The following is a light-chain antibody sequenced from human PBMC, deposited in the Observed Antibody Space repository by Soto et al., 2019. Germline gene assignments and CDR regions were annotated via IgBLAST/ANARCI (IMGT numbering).Light chain of an antibody. CDR1: QSVDKD. J-gene: IGKJ5*01. CDR2: DAS. V-gene: IGKV3-11*01. CDR3: QQRHNWPIT. Sequence: IVMTQSPATRSVSPGEGATLSCRPSQSVDKDLAWYRQKPGQAPRLLIYDASNRATGIPARFSGSGSGTDFTLTISGLEPADLGVYYCQQRHNWPITFGQGTRLEIK.